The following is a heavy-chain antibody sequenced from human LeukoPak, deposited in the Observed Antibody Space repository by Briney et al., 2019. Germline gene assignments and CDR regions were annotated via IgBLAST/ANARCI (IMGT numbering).Heavy chain of an antibody. J-gene: IGHJ6*02. CDR3: ARWPYSDTSGRLSDV. CDR1: GFAFSSYN. CDR2: IGSSGSPT. V-gene: IGHV3-48*02. D-gene: IGHD3-22*01. Sequence: GGSLRLSCAASGFAFSSYNMDWVRQAPGKGLEWISYIGSSGSPTHYADSVRGRFTISRDNAKNSLYLQMNSLRDDDTALYYCARWPYSDTSGRLSDVWGQGTTVTVSS.